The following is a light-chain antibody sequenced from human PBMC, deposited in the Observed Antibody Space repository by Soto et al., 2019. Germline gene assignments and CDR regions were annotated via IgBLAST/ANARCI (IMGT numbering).Light chain of an antibody. J-gene: IGLJ2*01. Sequence: QSALTQPASVSGSPGQSITISCTGTSSDVGGYNYVSWYQQHPGKAPKLMIYDVSNRPSGVSNRFSASKSGNTASLTISGLQAEDEADYYCSSFASSSTLGHVLVGGGTKLTVL. CDR2: DVS. CDR1: SSDVGGYNY. CDR3: SSFASSSTLGHVL. V-gene: IGLV2-14*01.